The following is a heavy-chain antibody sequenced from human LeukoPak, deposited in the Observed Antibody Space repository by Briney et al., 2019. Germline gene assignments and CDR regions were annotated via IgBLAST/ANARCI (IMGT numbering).Heavy chain of an antibody. V-gene: IGHV5-51*01. CDR2: IYPGDSDT. CDR3: ARFSPDLLSWFDP. J-gene: IGHJ5*02. Sequence: GESLKISCKGSGYSFTSYWIGWVRQMPGKGLEWMGIIYPGDSDTRYSPSFQGQVTISADKSISTAYLQWSSLKASDTAMYYYARFSPDLLSWFDPWGQGTLVTVSS. CDR1: GYSFTSYW.